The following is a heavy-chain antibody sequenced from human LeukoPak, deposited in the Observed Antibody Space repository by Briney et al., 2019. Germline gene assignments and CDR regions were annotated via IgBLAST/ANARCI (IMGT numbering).Heavy chain of an antibody. D-gene: IGHD5-18*01. CDR3: ARLRLRGNWFDP. V-gene: IGHV1-2*02. Sequence: ASVKVSCKASGYTFTSYGISWVRQAPGQGLEWMGWINPNSGGTNYAQKFQGRVTMTRDTSISTAYMELSRLRSDDTAVYYCARLRLRGNWFDPWGQGTLVTVSS. J-gene: IGHJ5*02. CDR1: GYTFTSYG. CDR2: INPNSGGT.